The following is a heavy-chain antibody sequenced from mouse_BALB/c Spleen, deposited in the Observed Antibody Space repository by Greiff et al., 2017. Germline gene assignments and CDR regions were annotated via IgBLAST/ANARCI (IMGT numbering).Heavy chain of an antibody. D-gene: IGHD2-14*01. V-gene: IGHV1-5*01. Sequence: VQLQQSGTVLARPGASVKMSCKASGYTFTSYWMHWVKQRPGQGLEWIGAIYPGNSDTSYNQKFKGKAKLTAVTSTSTAYMELSSLTNEDSAVYYCTRLGYRYDRWFAYWGQGTLVTVSA. CDR3: TRLGYRYDRWFAY. J-gene: IGHJ3*01. CDR2: IYPGNSDT. CDR1: GYTFTSYW.